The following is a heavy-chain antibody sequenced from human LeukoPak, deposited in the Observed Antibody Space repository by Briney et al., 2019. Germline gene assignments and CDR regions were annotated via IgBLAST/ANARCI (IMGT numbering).Heavy chain of an antibody. CDR1: GFTFSSYS. D-gene: IGHD3-22*01. Sequence: NSGGSLRLSCAASGFTFSSYSMNWVRQAPGKGLEWVSSISSSSSYIYYADSVKGRFTISRDNAKNSLYLQMNSLRAEDTAVYYCARDQEDLSSGYSTFDYWGQGTLVTVSS. V-gene: IGHV3-21*01. CDR2: ISSSSSYI. J-gene: IGHJ4*02. CDR3: ARDQEDLSSGYSTFDY.